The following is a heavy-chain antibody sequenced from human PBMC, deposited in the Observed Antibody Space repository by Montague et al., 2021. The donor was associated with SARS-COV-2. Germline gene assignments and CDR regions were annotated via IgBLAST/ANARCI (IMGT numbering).Heavy chain of an antibody. CDR3: ARAQNICFIASCGNHFDL. V-gene: IGHV4-59*01. CDR1: GGSISNYY. J-gene: IGHJ4*02. CDR2: IFYTGST. Sequence: SETLSLTCSVSGGSISNYYWTWIRQPPGKGLQWIGYIFYTGSTKFNPSLKSRVSMSLDTSKNHFSLRLSAVTAADTARYYCARAQNICFIASCGNHFDLWGQGALVTVSS. D-gene: IGHD1-14*01.